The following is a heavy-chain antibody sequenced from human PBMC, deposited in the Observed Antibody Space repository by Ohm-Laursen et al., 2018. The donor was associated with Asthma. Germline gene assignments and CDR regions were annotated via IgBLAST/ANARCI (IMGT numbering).Heavy chain of an antibody. Sequence: ASVKVSCKTSGYSFTDYYINWVRQAPGQGLGWMGRIHPNNGDTTYAQNFRGRVTFTRDTSIRIAYMELTSLSSDDTAVYFCARDLGHISNWYTEYFQYWGQGTLVTVSS. CDR1: GYSFTDYY. J-gene: IGHJ1*01. V-gene: IGHV1-2*06. D-gene: IGHD6-13*01. CDR2: IHPNNGDT. CDR3: ARDLGHISNWYTEYFQY.